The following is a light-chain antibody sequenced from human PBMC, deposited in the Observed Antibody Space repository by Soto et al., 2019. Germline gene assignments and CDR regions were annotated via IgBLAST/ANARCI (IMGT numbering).Light chain of an antibody. Sequence: DLQMTQSPSSLSASVGDRVTITCRASQGISKFLAWYQQKPGKGPKLLIYAASILQSGVPSRFSGSGSVTDFTLTISSLQPEDFAVYYCQQYNNWPPLTFGGGTKVDIK. V-gene: IGKV1-27*01. J-gene: IGKJ4*01. CDR2: AAS. CDR1: QGISKF. CDR3: QQYNNWPPLT.